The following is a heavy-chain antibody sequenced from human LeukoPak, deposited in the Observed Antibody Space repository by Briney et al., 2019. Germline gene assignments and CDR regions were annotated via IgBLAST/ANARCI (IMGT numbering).Heavy chain of an antibody. J-gene: IGHJ4*02. V-gene: IGHV4-39*07. CDR2: IYDRASA. CDR3: ARCLDGGRGKAADY. Sequence: SETLSLTCTVSGGSISSDSFYWGWFRQPPGKGLEWIGSIYDRASANYNPSLRSRVSISVDTSNSQVSLRLTSVTAADTAVYYCARCLDGGRGKAADYWGQGTLVTVSS. CDR1: GGSISSDSFY. D-gene: IGHD4-23*01.